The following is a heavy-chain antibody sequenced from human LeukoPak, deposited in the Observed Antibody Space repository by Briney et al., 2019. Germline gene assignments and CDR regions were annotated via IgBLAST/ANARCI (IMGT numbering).Heavy chain of an antibody. D-gene: IGHD5-18*01. Sequence: PSETLSLTCTVSGGSISSGDYYRSWIRQPPGKGLEWIGYIYYSGSTYYNPSLKSRVTISVDTSKNQFSLKLSSVTAADTAVYYCARPGMIQDTAIVTYDYWGQGTLVTVSS. V-gene: IGHV4-30-4*01. CDR2: IYYSGST. CDR1: GGSISSGDYY. CDR3: ARPGMIQDTAIVTYDY. J-gene: IGHJ4*02.